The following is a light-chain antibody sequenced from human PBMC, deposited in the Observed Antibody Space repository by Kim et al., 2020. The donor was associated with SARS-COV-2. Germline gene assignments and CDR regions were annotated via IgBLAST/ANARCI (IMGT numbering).Light chain of an antibody. CDR1: QSINND. CDR2: AAS. CDR3: QQGLETPLT. Sequence: ASVGDRITIPCRTSQSINNDLNWYQQKPGKAPQLLIYAASTLQSGVPSRFSGSGSGTDFTLTISNLQPEDFATYFCQQGLETPLTFGGGTKVDIK. J-gene: IGKJ4*01. V-gene: IGKV1-39*01.